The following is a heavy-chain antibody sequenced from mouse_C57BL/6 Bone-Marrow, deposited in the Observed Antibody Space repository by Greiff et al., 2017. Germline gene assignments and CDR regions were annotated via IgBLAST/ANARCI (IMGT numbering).Heavy chain of an antibody. CDR3: AKIYYYGSGAY. J-gene: IGHJ3*01. CDR2: IYPRSGNT. Sequence: QVQLQQSGAELARPGASVKLSCKASGYTFTSYGISWVKQRTGQGLEWIGEIYPRSGNTYYNEKFKGKATLTADKSSSTAYMELRSLTSEDSAVYFCAKIYYYGSGAYWGQGTLVTVSA. CDR1: GYTFTSYG. D-gene: IGHD1-1*01. V-gene: IGHV1-81*01.